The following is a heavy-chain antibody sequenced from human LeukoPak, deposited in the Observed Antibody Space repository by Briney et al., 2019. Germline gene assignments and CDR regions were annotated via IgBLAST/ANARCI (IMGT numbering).Heavy chain of an antibody. CDR2: INPSSGGT. J-gene: IGHJ4*02. CDR3: AGGSSYYFFDY. Sequence: ASVKVSCKASGNTFPGNYLHWVRQAPGQGPEWMGWINPSSGGTNPAQKFQGRVAMTRDTSISTVYIQLKRLTSDDTAVYYCAGGSSYYFFDYWGQGVLVTVSS. CDR1: GNTFPGNY. D-gene: IGHD6-13*01. V-gene: IGHV1-2*02.